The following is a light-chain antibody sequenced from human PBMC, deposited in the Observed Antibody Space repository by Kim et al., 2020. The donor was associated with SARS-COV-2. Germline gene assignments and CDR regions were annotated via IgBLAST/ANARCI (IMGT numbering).Light chain of an antibody. CDR1: KLGDKY. V-gene: IGLV3-1*01. Sequence: SYELTQPPSVSVSPGQTASITCSGDKLGDKYACWYQQKPGQSPVLVIYQDSKRPSGIPERFSGSNSGNTATLTISGTQAMDEADYYCQAWDSRTEAFGTG. CDR3: QAWDSRTEA. CDR2: QDS. J-gene: IGLJ1*01.